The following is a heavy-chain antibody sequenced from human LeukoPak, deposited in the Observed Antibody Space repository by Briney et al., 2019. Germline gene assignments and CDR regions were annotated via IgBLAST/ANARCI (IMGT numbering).Heavy chain of an antibody. J-gene: IGHJ5*02. D-gene: IGHD6-13*01. CDR2: VYYSGSS. Sequence: SETLSLICTVSGGSISSYYWSWIRQPPGKGLEWIGYVYYSGSSNYNTSLKSRVTISVDTSKNQFSLKLSSVTAADTAVYCCARGAGIAAAGIEDFVWFDPWGQGTLVTVSS. CDR1: GGSISSYY. CDR3: ARGAGIAAAGIEDFVWFDP. V-gene: IGHV4-59*08.